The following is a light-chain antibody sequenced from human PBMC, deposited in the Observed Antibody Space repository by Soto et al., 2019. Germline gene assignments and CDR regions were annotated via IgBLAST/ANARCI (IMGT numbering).Light chain of an antibody. CDR1: QSLSSSQ. CDR2: DAS. CDR3: QQRSNWPIT. J-gene: IGKJ5*01. Sequence: EIVLTQSPGTLSLSPGERSTLSCRASQSLSSSQLAWYQQKPGQAPRLLIHDASSRATGISDRFTGSGSGTEFSLTINSLQSEDFAVYYCQQRSNWPITVGQGTRLEIK. V-gene: IGKV3D-20*02.